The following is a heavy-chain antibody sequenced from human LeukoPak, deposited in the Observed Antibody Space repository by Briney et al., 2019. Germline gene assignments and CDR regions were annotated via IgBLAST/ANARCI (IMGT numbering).Heavy chain of an antibody. V-gene: IGHV1-69*13. Sequence: ASVKVSCKASGGTFGSYAISWVRQAPGQGLEWMGGIIPIFGTANYAQKFQGRVTITADESTSTAYMELSSLRSEDTAVYYCARDRGYCSSTSCYHAYYFDYWGQGTLVTVSS. CDR2: IIPIFGTA. D-gene: IGHD2-2*01. J-gene: IGHJ4*02. CDR3: ARDRGYCSSTSCYHAYYFDY. CDR1: GGTFGSYA.